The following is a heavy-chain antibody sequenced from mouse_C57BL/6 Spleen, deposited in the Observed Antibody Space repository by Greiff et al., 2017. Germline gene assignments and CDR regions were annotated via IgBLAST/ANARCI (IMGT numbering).Heavy chain of an antibody. V-gene: IGHV5-9-1*02. CDR1: GFTFSSSA. CDR3: TRGGNYYFDY. D-gene: IGHD2-1*01. Sequence: VQRVESGEGLVKPGGSLKLSCAASGFTFSSSAMSWVRQTPEKRLEWVAYISSGGDYIYYADTVKGRFTISRDNARNTLYMQMSSLKSEDTAMYYCTRGGNYYFDYWGQGTTLTASS. J-gene: IGHJ2*01. CDR2: ISSGGDYI.